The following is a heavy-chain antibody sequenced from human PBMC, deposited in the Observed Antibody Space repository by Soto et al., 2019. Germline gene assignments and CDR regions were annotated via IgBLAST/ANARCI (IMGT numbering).Heavy chain of an antibody. CDR3: ARDGVHYGDDYYYGMDV. Sequence: PGGSLRLSCAASGFTFSSYAVHWVRQAPGKGLEYVSAISSNGGSTYYANSVKGRFTISRDNSKNTPYLQMGSLRAEDMAVYYCARDGVHYGDDYYYGMDVWGQGTTVTVSS. V-gene: IGHV3-64*01. J-gene: IGHJ6*02. CDR2: ISSNGGST. D-gene: IGHD4-17*01. CDR1: GFTFSSYA.